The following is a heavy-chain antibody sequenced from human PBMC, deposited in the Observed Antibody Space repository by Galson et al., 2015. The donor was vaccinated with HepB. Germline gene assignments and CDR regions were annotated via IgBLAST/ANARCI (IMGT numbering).Heavy chain of an antibody. CDR1: GFTFSSHW. CDR2: IKSDGSIT. D-gene: IGHD1-26*01. V-gene: IGHV3-74*03. Sequence: SLRLSCAASGFTFSSHWMHWVRQVPGKGLVWVSRIKSDGSITTYADSVKGRFTISRDNAKNTLYLQMNSLRAEDTAVYFCVRRGGGTVPFDYWGQGTLVTVSS. CDR3: VRRGGGTVPFDY. J-gene: IGHJ4*02.